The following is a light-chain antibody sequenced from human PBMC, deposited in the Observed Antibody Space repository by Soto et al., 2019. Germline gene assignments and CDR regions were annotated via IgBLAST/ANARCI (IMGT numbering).Light chain of an antibody. CDR3: KQRSGHRWT. J-gene: IGKJ1*01. Sequence: DIQLTQSPSFLSAAIGDRVTFTCRASQGISSFLAWYQHTPGKAPKLLIYAASTLQSGVPSRFSGRGSWREFTLKIISLQPQDFATYYCKQRSGHRWTFGQETNVEI. V-gene: IGKV1-9*01. CDR1: QGISSF. CDR2: AAS.